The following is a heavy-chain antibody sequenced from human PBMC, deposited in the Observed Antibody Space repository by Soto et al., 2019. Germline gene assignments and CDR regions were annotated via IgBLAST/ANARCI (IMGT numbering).Heavy chain of an antibody. J-gene: IGHJ6*02. Sequence: LRLSCSASGFTFSDENMSWVRQVPGKGLEWVSGISGGGSYIFYADSVQGRFSISRDNPKNSLFLEMNSLRVEDTAVYYCARDSDCHSTSCFFPPHVWGQGTTVTVS. D-gene: IGHD2-2*01. CDR1: GFTFSDEN. CDR2: ISGGGSYI. CDR3: ARDSDCHSTSCFFPPHV. V-gene: IGHV3-21*06.